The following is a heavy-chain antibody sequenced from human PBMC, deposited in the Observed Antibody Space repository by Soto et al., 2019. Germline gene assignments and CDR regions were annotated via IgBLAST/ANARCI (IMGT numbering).Heavy chain of an antibody. CDR1: GGTFSSYA. Sequence: EQPVQSGAEVKKPGSSVKVSCKASGGTFSSYAISWVRQAPGQGLEWMGGIIPISDTTNYAQKFQGRVTITADESTSTAYMELSSLRSEDTAVYYCARSQGSSTSLEIYYYYYYGMDVWGQGTTVTVSS. D-gene: IGHD2-2*01. J-gene: IGHJ6*02. CDR3: ARSQGSSTSLEIYYYYYYGMDV. V-gene: IGHV1-69*01. CDR2: IIPISDTT.